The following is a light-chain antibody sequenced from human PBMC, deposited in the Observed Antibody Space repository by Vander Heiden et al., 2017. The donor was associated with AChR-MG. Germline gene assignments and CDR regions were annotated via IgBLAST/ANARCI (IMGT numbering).Light chain of an antibody. CDR3: NSYAGSDTWV. Sequence: QSALTQPASVSGSPGQSITISCAGTSNDVGTYDVVSWYQQHPGKAPKLLIYEVHKRFSGVSHRLSGSKSGNTASLTISGLQAEDEADYYCNSYAGSDTWVFGGGTKVTVL. CDR2: EVH. V-gene: IGLV2-23*02. CDR1: SNDVGTYDV. J-gene: IGLJ3*02.